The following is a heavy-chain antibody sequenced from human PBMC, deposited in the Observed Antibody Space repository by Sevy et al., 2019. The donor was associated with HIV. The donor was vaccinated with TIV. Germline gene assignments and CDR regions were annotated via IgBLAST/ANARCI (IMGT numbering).Heavy chain of an antibody. CDR1: GFTLTPYW. V-gene: IGHV3-74*01. CDR2: INSDGSST. CDR3: SRGLYYYDMRGHQEPGDY. D-gene: IGHD3-22*01. Sequence: GGSLRLSCAVSGFTLTPYWMHWVRQVPGKGLVWVSRINSDGSSTSYAESVKGRFTISRDNGKNTLFLQMKSLRVEDTAVYFCSRGLYYYDMRGHQEPGDYWGQGVLVTVSS. J-gene: IGHJ4*02.